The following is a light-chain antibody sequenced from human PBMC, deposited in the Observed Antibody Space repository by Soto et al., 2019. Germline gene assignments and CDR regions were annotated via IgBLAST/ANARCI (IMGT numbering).Light chain of an antibody. CDR3: QHYNDWPLT. CDR1: QGVSSN. V-gene: IGKV3-15*01. J-gene: IGKJ1*01. CDR2: GAS. Sequence: EMVMKQSPATLSVSPGERAALSCRASQGVSSNLAWYQQKPGRAPRLLIYGASTRAAGIPARFSGSGSGTEFTLTISRVQSEDSAVYYCQHYNDWPLTVGQGTKVDSK.